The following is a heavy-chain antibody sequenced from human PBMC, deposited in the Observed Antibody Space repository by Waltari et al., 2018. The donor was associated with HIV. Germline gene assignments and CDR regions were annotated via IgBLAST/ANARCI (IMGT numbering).Heavy chain of an antibody. V-gene: IGHV1-18*01. J-gene: IGHJ6*02. CDR1: GYIFTNYG. Sequence: QVHLVQSGAEVKMPGASVRVSCKTSGYIFTNYGVSWVRQAPGQGLEWLGWISGYNANTNYAQRLQGRVTLTTDTSTSTANMGLRSRRSDDTAVYYCARGLGGSYYYGVDVWGQGTTVTVS. CDR2: ISGYNANT. CDR3: ARGLGGSYYYGVDV.